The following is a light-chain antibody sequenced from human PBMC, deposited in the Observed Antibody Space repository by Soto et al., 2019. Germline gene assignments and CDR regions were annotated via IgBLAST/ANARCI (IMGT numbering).Light chain of an antibody. CDR1: QGISSY. CDR2: AAS. J-gene: IGKJ4*01. V-gene: IGKV1-8*01. CDR3: QQYYSYLFT. Sequence: AVRMTQSQSSFSASTGDRVTITCRASQGISSYLAWYQQKPGKAPKLLIYAASTLQSGVPSRFSGSGSGTDFTLTISCLQSEDFATYYCQQYYSYLFTFGGGTKVDI.